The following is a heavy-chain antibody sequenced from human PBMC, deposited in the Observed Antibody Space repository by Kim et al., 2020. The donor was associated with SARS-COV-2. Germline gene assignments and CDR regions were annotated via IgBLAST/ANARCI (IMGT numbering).Heavy chain of an antibody. CDR1: GFTSSNYV. CDR3: ARGLLAATSRVLDY. CDR2: IGSSGSPI. D-gene: IGHD1-26*01. V-gene: IGHV3-48*02. J-gene: IGHJ4*02. Sequence: GGSLRLSCAVSGFTSSNYVMHWVRQAPGKGLEWVSCIGSSGSPIYYADSVKGRFTISRDNAKNSLFLQMNSLRDEDTAVYYCARGLLAATSRVLDYWGQGTLVTVSS.